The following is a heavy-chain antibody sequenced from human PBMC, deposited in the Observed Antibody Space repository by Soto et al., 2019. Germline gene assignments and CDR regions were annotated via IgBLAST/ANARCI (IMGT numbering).Heavy chain of an antibody. Sequence: SVKVSCKASGGTFSTYTFSWVRQAPGQGLEWMGRIIPIFGTPYYAQKFQGRVTITADKSTSTVYMELSSLGSDDTAVYFCARGLECRGYCLDKPTWFGPWGQGTLVTVSS. D-gene: IGHD2-15*01. J-gene: IGHJ5*02. CDR2: IIPIFGTP. CDR3: ARGLECRGYCLDKPTWFGP. V-gene: IGHV1-69*06. CDR1: GGTFSTYT.